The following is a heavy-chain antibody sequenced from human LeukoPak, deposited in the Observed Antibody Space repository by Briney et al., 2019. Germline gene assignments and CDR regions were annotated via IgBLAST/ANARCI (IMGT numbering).Heavy chain of an antibody. CDR3: ARQNAYLVSGPLDC. D-gene: IGHD3-16*01. CDR2: VHYLGST. V-gene: IGHV4-59*01. CDR1: VASITSYF. Sequence: SETLSLSCTVSVASITSYFWTWIRQPPGKGLEVIGYVHYLGSTNYNPSLKSRVTISLDTSKNHFSLKLTSVSAADTAVYYCARQNAYLVSGPLDCWGQGALVTVSS. J-gene: IGHJ4*02.